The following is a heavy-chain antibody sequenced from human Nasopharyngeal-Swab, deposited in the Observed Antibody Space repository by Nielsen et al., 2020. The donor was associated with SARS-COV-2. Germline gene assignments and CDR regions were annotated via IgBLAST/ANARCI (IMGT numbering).Heavy chain of an antibody. J-gene: IGHJ4*02. CDR1: GFTFSSYW. CDR2: MDPFGGSI. CDR3: ARGSSDWRGIDY. Sequence: GESLKISCAASGFTFSSYWVHWVRQPPGRGLVWVSRMDPFGGSIRYGDSVRGRFSISRDNPMNTFYLQMNSLTVDDTAVYYCARGSSDWRGIDYWGQGTLVTVSS. V-gene: IGHV3-74*01. D-gene: IGHD6-19*01.